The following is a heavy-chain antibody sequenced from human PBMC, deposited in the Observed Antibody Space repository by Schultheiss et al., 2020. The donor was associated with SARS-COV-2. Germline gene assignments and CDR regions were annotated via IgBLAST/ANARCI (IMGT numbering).Heavy chain of an antibody. CDR2: IYHSVST. D-gene: IGHD2-2*01. CDR1: GGSISSGGYS. J-gene: IGHJ4*02. CDR3: ARRDCSSTSCYFDY. Sequence: SETLSLTCAVSGGSISSGGYSWSWIRQPPGKGLEWIGYIYHSVSTNYNPSLKSRVTISVDRSKNQFSLKLSSVTAADTAVYYCARRDCSSTSCYFDYWGQGTLVTVSS. V-gene: IGHV4-30-2*01.